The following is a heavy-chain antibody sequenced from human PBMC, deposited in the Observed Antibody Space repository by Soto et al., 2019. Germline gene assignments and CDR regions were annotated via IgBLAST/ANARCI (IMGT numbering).Heavy chain of an antibody. Sequence: GGSLRLSCAASGFTFGSYEMNWVRQAPGKGLEWVSYISSSGSTIYYADSVKGRFTISRDNAKNSLYLQMNSLRAEDTAVYYCARDRAAAGTISYYYYGMDVWGQGTTVTVSS. D-gene: IGHD6-13*01. CDR2: ISSSGSTI. J-gene: IGHJ6*02. V-gene: IGHV3-48*03. CDR1: GFTFGSYE. CDR3: ARDRAAAGTISYYYYGMDV.